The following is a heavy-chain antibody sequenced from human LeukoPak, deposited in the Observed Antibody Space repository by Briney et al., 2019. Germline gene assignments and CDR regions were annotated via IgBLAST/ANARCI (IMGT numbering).Heavy chain of an antibody. V-gene: IGHV3-21*01. CDR2: ISSSSTYI. Sequence: GGSLRLSCAASGFTFSSYSMNWVRQAPGKGLEWVSSISSSSTYIYYADSVKGRFTISRDNAKNSLYLQMNSLRAEDTAVYYCARGEGYCSSTSCYVLDYWGQGTLVTVSS. J-gene: IGHJ4*02. CDR3: ARGEGYCSSTSCYVLDY. CDR1: GFTFSSYS. D-gene: IGHD2-2*01.